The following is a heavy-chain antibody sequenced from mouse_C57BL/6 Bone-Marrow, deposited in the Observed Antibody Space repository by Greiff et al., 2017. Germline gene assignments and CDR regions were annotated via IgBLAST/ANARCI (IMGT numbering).Heavy chain of an antibody. V-gene: IGHV5-6*01. Sequence: EVQRVESGGDLVKPGGSLKLSCAASGFTFSSYGMSWVRQTPDKRLEWVATISSGGSYTYYPDSVKGRFTISRDNAKNTLYLQESSLKSEDTAMYYCARRDYDWLAYWGQGTLVTVSA. D-gene: IGHD2-4*01. CDR2: ISSGGSYT. CDR1: GFTFSSYG. CDR3: ARRDYDWLAY. J-gene: IGHJ3*01.